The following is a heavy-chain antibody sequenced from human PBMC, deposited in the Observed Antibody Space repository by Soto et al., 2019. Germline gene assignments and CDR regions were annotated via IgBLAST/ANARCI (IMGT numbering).Heavy chain of an antibody. CDR2: ISWDGGYK. J-gene: IGHJ3*01. CDR3: TKDEGYCSSTSCKDAFDY. D-gene: IGHD2-2*01. CDR1: GFTFVDYA. Sequence: EVQLVESGGGLVQPGRSLRLSCAASGFTFVDYAMHWVRQAPGQGLEWVSGISWDGGYKGYADSVKGRFTISRDNAKKYLYFEMISLIVEDTALYYGTKDEGYCSSTSCKDAFDYWGQGTMVTVS. V-gene: IGHV3-9*01.